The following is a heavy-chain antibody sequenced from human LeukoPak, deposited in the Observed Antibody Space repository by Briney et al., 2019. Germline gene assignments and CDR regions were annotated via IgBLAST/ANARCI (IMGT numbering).Heavy chain of an antibody. CDR2: ISSNGGST. CDR1: GFTFSSYA. V-gene: IGHV3-64D*09. D-gene: IGHD3-22*01. CDR3: VKKGYYDSSGYYY. J-gene: IGHJ4*02. Sequence: PGGSLRLSCSASGFTFSSYAMHWVRQAPGKGLEYVSAISSNGGSTYYADSVKGRFTISRDNSKNTLYPQMSSLRAEDTAVYYCVKKGYYDSSGYYYWGQGTLVTVSS.